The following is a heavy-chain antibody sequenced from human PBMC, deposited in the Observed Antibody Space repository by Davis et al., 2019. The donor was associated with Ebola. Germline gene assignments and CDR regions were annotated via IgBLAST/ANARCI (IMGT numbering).Heavy chain of an antibody. CDR2: ISAYNGNT. Sequence: SVPVSCHASRYTFTSYGISSLRQAPGQGLEWMGWISAYNGNTNYAQKLQGRVTMTTDTSTSTAYMELRSLRSDDTAVYYCARAHSSQIVATDWFDPWGQGTLVTVSS. CDR1: RYTFTSYG. V-gene: IGHV1-18*04. D-gene: IGHD5-12*01. CDR3: ARAHSSQIVATDWFDP. J-gene: IGHJ5*02.